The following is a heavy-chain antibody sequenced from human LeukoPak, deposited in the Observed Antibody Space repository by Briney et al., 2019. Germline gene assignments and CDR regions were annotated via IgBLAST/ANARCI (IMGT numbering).Heavy chain of an antibody. V-gene: IGHV4-38-2*02. CDR2: SYHSGST. Sequence: SETLSLTCTVSGYSISSGYYWGWIRQPPGKGLEWIGSSYHSGSTYYNPSLKSRVTISVDTSKNQFSLKLSSVTAADTAVYYCARDFIQGIVGAPGAFDIWGQGTMVTVSS. CDR1: GYSISSGYY. J-gene: IGHJ3*02. D-gene: IGHD1-26*01. CDR3: ARDFIQGIVGAPGAFDI.